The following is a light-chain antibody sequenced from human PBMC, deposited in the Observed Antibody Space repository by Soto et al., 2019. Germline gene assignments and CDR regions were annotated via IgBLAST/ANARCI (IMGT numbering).Light chain of an antibody. CDR3: QQSYTTPPYT. Sequence: GVPSRFNGSGSGTDFTLAINNLQAEDFATYYCQQSYTTPPYTFGQGSKLEI. V-gene: IGKV1-39*01. J-gene: IGKJ2*01.